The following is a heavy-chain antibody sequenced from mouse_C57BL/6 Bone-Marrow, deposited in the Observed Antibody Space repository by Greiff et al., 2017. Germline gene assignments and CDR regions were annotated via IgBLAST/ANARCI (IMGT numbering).Heavy chain of an antibody. D-gene: IGHD1-1*01. J-gene: IGHJ2*01. V-gene: IGHV1-64*01. CDR3: ARRITTVPRYYFDY. CDR2: IHPTSGST. Sequence: VQLQQPGAELVKPGASVKLSCKASGYTFTSYWMHWVKQRPGQGLEWIGMIHPTSGSTNYNEKFKSKATLTVDKSSSTAYMQLSSLTSEDSAVYYCARRITTVPRYYFDYWGQGTTLTVSS. CDR1: GYTFTSYW.